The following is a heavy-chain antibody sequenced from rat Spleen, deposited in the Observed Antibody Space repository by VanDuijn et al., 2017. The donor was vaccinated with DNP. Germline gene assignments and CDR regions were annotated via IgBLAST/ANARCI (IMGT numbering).Heavy chain of an antibody. CDR1: GFSITNNFK. J-gene: IGHJ2*01. CDR3: AIQLGVFDY. CDR2: VTNAGST. V-gene: IGHV3-3*01. Sequence: EVLLQESGPGLVKPSQSLSLTCSVTGFSITNNFKWSWIRKFPGNKLEWMGYVTNAGSTHYNPSLKSRISITTDTSKNQVFLQVNSVDTEDTATYYCAIQLGVFDYWDQGVMVTVSS. D-gene: IGHD4-3*01.